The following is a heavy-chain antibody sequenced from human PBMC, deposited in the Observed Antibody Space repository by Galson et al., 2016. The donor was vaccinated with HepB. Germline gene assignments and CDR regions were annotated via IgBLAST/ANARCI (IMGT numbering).Heavy chain of an antibody. CDR1: GFSFSNYD. V-gene: IGHV3-13*01. D-gene: IGHD6-19*01. CDR3: VRGSYSSDWYRTSAYDFGMDV. Sequence: SLRLSCAASGFSFSNYDMYWVRQAPGKGLEWVSSIYTAGDTYYQDSVEGRFTVSRENAKNSLSLPMNSLRAGDTAVYYCVRGSYSSDWYRTSAYDFGMDVWGKGTPVTVSS. CDR2: IYTAGDT. J-gene: IGHJ6*04.